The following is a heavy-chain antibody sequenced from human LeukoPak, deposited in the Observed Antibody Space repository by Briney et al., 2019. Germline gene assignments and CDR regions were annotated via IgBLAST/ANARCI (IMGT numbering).Heavy chain of an antibody. J-gene: IGHJ4*02. CDR1: GGSFSGYY. CDR2: INHSGST. V-gene: IGHV4-34*01. D-gene: IGHD2-2*01. Sequence: SETLSLTCAVYGGSFSGYYWSWIRQPPGKGQEWIGEINHSGSTNYNPSLKSRVTISVDTSKNQFSLKLSSVTAADTAVYYCARGRGRVPATRPIGFDYWGQGTLVTVSS. CDR3: ARGRGRVPATRPIGFDY.